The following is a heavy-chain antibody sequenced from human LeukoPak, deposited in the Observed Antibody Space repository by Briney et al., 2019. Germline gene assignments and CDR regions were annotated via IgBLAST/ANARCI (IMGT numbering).Heavy chain of an antibody. J-gene: IGHJ4*02. CDR1: GYTFTGYY. V-gene: IGHV1-2*02. D-gene: IGHD6-13*01. Sequence: ASVKVSCKASGYTFTGYYMRWVRQAPGQGLEWMGWFNPNSGGTNYAQKFQGRVTMTRDTSISTACMELSRLRSDDTAVYYCATIGSTWGGWGQGTLVTVSS. CDR2: FNPNSGGT. CDR3: ATIGSTWGG.